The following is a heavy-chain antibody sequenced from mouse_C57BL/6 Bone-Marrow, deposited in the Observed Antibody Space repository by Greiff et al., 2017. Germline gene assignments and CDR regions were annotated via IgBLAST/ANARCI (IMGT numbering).Heavy chain of an antibody. V-gene: IGHV1-9*01. CDR3: ARDDYDAMDY. Sequence: QVQLKESGAELMKPGASVKLSCKATGYTFTGYWIAWVQQRPGHGLEWFGEILPGSGSTNYTEKFKGKATFTADTAYNTAYMQISSLTTEDSAIYYCARDDYDAMDYWGQGTSVTVSS. CDR2: ILPGSGST. J-gene: IGHJ4*01. CDR1: GYTFTGYW.